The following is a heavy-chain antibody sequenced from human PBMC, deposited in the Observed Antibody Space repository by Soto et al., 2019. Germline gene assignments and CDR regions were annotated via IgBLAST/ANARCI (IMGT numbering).Heavy chain of an antibody. D-gene: IGHD3-22*01. J-gene: IGHJ5*02. Sequence: QMQLQASGPGLVKPSETLSLTCNVSGASFSHGYWSWIRQPPGKGLEWIGFMYFGGSFNYNPSLTGRATISVETSKNKFSTNLTSVTASATDVYYYERSSYDSTGFAVDPWGQGTLVTVSS. CDR1: GASFSHGY. CDR3: ERSSYDSTGFAVDP. V-gene: IGHV4-59*08. CDR2: MYFGGSF.